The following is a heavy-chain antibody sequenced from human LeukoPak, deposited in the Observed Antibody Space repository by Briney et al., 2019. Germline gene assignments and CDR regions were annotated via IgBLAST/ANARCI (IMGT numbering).Heavy chain of an antibody. Sequence: PGGSLRLSCAASGFTFSSYAMSWVRQAPGKGLEWVSAISGSGGSTYYADSVKGRFTISRDNSKNTLYLRMNSLRAEDTAVYYCATRDGTTGWFDPWGQGTLVTVSS. CDR1: GFTFSSYA. V-gene: IGHV3-23*01. J-gene: IGHJ5*02. CDR3: ATRDGTTGWFDP. CDR2: ISGSGGST. D-gene: IGHD4-11*01.